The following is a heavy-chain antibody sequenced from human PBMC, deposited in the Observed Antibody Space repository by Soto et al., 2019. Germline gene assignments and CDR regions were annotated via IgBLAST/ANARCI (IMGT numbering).Heavy chain of an antibody. D-gene: IGHD3-10*01. J-gene: IGHJ3*02. CDR3: AKDIGSIIFDAFDI. CDR1: GFTFDDYA. CDR2: ISWNSGSI. Sequence: GGSLRLSCAASGFTFDDYAMHWVRQAPGKGLEWVSGISWNSGSIGYADSVKGRFTISRDNAKNSLYLQMNSLRAEDTALYYCAKDIGSIIFDAFDIWGQGTMVTVSS. V-gene: IGHV3-9*01.